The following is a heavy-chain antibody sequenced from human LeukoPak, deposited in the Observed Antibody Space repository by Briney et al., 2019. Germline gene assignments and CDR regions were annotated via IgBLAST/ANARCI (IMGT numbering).Heavy chain of an antibody. V-gene: IGHV1-8*01. Sequence: ASVKVSCKASGYTFTSYDINWVRQATGQGLEWMGWMNPNSGNTGYAQKFQGRVTMTRNTSISTAYMELSSLRSEDTAVYYCARSWELRYGMDVWSQGTTVTVSS. CDR1: GYTFTSYD. CDR3: ARSWELRYGMDV. CDR2: MNPNSGNT. D-gene: IGHD1-26*01. J-gene: IGHJ6*02.